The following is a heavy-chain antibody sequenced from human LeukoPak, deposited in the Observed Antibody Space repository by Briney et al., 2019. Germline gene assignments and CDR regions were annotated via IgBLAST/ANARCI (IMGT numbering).Heavy chain of an antibody. CDR1: GGSISSYY. Sequence: PSETLSLTCTVSGGSISSYYWSWIRQPAGKGLESIGHISTSGSTNYNPSLKSRVTMSVDTSKDQFSLKLSSVTAADTAVYYCARVRYSDSSVLTRKRSYYFDYWGQGTLVTVSS. V-gene: IGHV4-4*07. CDR3: ARVRYSDSSVLTRKRSYYFDY. CDR2: ISTSGST. J-gene: IGHJ4*02. D-gene: IGHD3-22*01.